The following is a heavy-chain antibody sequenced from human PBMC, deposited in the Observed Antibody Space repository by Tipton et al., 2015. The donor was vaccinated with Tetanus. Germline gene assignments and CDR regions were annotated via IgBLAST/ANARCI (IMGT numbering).Heavy chain of an antibody. CDR2: IIPIFGTA. CDR3: ARVTARPDNNWFDP. Sequence: QSGPEVKKPGSSVKVSCKASGGTFSSYAISWVRQAPGQGLEWMGGIIPIFGTANYAQKFQGRVTITADESTSTAYMELRSLRPDDTAVYYCARVTARPDNNWFDPWGQGTLVTVSS. CDR1: GGTFSSYA. D-gene: IGHD6-6*01. V-gene: IGHV1-69*01. J-gene: IGHJ5*02.